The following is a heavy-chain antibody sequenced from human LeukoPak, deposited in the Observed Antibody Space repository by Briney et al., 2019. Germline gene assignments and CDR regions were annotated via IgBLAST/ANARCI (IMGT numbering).Heavy chain of an antibody. CDR2: IRYDGSNT. CDR3: AKGAYYDYVWGSLDRYYFDY. D-gene: IGHD3-16*01. Sequence: GGSQRLSCAASGFTFKTYGMHWVRQAPGNGLEWVAFIRYDGSNTYYADSVKGRFTISRDNSKHTLYLQMNSLRAEDTAMYYCAKGAYYDYVWGSLDRYYFDYWGQGTLVTVSS. V-gene: IGHV3-30*02. CDR1: GFTFKTYG. J-gene: IGHJ4*02.